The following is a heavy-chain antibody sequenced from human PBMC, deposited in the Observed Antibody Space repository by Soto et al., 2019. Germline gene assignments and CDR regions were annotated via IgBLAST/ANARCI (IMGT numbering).Heavy chain of an antibody. J-gene: IGHJ6*02. D-gene: IGHD2-8*01. CDR3: ARPHCTNGVCYPYYYYYGMDV. CDR1: GGTFSSYA. Sequence: SVKVSCKASGGTFSSYAISWVRQAPGQGLEWVGGIIPIFGTANYGQKFRGRVTITADKSTRPAYMELSSLRSEDTAVYYCARPHCTNGVCYPYYYYYGMDVSAQGTTVTVSS. V-gene: IGHV1-69*06. CDR2: IIPIFGTA.